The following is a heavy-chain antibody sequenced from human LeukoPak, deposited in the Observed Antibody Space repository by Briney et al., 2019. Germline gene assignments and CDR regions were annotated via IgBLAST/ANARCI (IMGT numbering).Heavy chain of an antibody. V-gene: IGHV3-7*01. CDR2: IKQDGSEK. D-gene: IGHD3-9*01. CDR1: GFTFSSYW. J-gene: IGHJ3*02. CDR3: ARDWAKLRYFDWFKTDAFDI. Sequence: GGPLRLSCAASGFTFSSYWMSWVRQAPGKGLEWVANIKQDGSEKYYVDSVKGRFTISRDNAKNSLYLQMNSLRAGDTAVYYCARDWAKLRYFDWFKTDAFDIWGQGTMVTVSS.